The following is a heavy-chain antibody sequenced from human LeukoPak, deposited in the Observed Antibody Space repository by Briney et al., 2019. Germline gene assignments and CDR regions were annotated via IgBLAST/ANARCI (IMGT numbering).Heavy chain of an antibody. V-gene: IGHV3-23*01. CDR3: AKHGYCSGISCFFDF. D-gene: IGHD2-2*03. J-gene: IGHJ4*02. CDR1: GSTFSSYA. CDR2: ISGSGPYT. Sequence: GGSLRLSCAASGSTFSSYAMSWVRQAPGKGLEWVSGISGSGPYTFYTDSVKGRFTISRDSSKNTLYLQMNSLRAEDTALYYCAKHGYCSGISCFFDFWGQGTLVTVSS.